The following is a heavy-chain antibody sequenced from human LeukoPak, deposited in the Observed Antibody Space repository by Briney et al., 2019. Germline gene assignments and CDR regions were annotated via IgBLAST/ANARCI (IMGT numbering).Heavy chain of an antibody. Sequence: ASVKVSCKASGYTFTSYYMHWVRQALGQGLEWMGIINPSGGSTSYAQKFQGRVTMTRDTSTSTVYMELSSLRSEDTAVYYCARAVNYYDSSGYYYGELYYYGMDVWGQGTTVTVSS. D-gene: IGHD3-22*01. V-gene: IGHV1-46*01. J-gene: IGHJ6*02. CDR1: GYTFTSYY. CDR3: ARAVNYYDSSGYYYGELYYYGMDV. CDR2: INPSGGST.